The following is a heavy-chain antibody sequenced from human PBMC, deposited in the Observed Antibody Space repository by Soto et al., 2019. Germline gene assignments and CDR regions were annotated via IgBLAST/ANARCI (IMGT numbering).Heavy chain of an antibody. D-gene: IGHD6-13*01. J-gene: IGHJ4*02. CDR1: GYTFTGYY. Sequence: ASVKVSCKASGYTFTGYYMHWVRQAPGQGLEWMGWINPNSGGTNYAQKFQGRVTMTRDTSISTAYMELSRLRSDDTAVYYCAREPLYSSSWYAHFYYFDYWGQGTLVTVSS. CDR3: AREPLYSSSWYAHFYYFDY. V-gene: IGHV1-2*02. CDR2: INPNSGGT.